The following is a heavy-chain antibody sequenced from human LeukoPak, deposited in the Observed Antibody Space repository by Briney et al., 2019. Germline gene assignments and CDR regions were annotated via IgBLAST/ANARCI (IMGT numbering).Heavy chain of an antibody. CDR2: IYTSGST. J-gene: IGHJ4*02. CDR3: ARDRWDSSGLHYYFDY. CDR1: GGSISSGSYY. D-gene: IGHD6-19*01. V-gene: IGHV4-61*02. Sequence: SQTLSLTCTVSGGSISSGSYYWSWIRQPAGKGLEWIGRIYTSGSTNYNPSLKSRVTISVDTSKNQFSLKLSSVTAADTAVYYCARDRWDSSGLHYYFDYWGQGTLVTVSS.